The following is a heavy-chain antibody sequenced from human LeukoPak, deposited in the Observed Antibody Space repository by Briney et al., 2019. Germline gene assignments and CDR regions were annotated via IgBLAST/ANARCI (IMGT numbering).Heavy chain of an antibody. Sequence: GRSLRLSCAASGFTFSSYAMHWVRQAPGKGLEWVSVISYDGSNKYYADSVKGRFTISRDNSKNTLYLQMNSLRAEDTAVYYCARLTYYYDSSGNNFDYWGQGTLVTVSS. CDR3: ARLTYYYDSSGNNFDY. V-gene: IGHV3-30-3*01. CDR2: ISYDGSNK. D-gene: IGHD3-22*01. CDR1: GFTFSSYA. J-gene: IGHJ4*02.